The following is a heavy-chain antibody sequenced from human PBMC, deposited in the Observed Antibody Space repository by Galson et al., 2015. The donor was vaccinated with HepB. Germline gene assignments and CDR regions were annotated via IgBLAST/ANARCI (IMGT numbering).Heavy chain of an antibody. J-gene: IGHJ4*02. Sequence: SLRLSCAASTFIFSTYSMNWVRQAPGMGLEWLSYISASGTTIYYADSVKGRFTISRDNAKNSLYLQMSSLRPEDTAVYFCVFLRGNDLKPLDYWGQGILVTVSS. D-gene: IGHD5-12*01. CDR3: VFLRGNDLKPLDY. CDR2: ISASGTTI. V-gene: IGHV3-48*03. CDR1: TFIFSTYS.